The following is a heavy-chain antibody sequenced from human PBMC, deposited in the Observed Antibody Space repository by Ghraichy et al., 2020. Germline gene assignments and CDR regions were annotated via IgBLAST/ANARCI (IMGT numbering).Heavy chain of an antibody. D-gene: IGHD3-3*01. CDR1: GGSISSGGYY. CDR2: IYYSGST. Sequence: SETLSLTCTVSGGSISSGGYYWSWIRQHPGKGLEWIGYIYYSGSTYYNPSLKSRVTISVDTSKNQFSLKLSSVTAADTAVYYCARDREHYDFWSGYQDWGQGTLVTVSS. J-gene: IGHJ4*02. CDR3: ARDREHYDFWSGYQD. V-gene: IGHV4-31*03.